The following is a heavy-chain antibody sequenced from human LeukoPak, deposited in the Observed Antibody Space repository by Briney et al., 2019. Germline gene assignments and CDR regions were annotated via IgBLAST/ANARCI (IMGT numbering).Heavy chain of an antibody. J-gene: IGHJ4*02. V-gene: IGHV1-2*02. Sequence: ASVKVSCKASGYTLTGYYMHWVRQAPGHRLEWMGWINPHSGGSNYAQKFQGRVTMTRDTSIITAYMELSRLRSDDTAVYYCARGRHYCSSTSCYNSSPDYWGQGTLVTVSS. CDR3: ARGRHYCSSTSCYNSSPDY. D-gene: IGHD2-2*02. CDR1: GYTLTGYY. CDR2: INPHSGGS.